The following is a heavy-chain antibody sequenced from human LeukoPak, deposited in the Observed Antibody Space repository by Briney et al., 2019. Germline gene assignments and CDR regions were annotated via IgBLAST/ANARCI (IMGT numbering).Heavy chain of an antibody. CDR1: GGTFSSYA. J-gene: IGHJ4*02. Sequence: ASVKVSCKASGGTFSSYAISWVRQAPGQGLEWMGGIIPIFGTANYAQKFQGRVTITTDESTSTAYMELSSLRSEDTAVYYCARGDLWFGELSNYFDYWGQGTLVTVSS. CDR2: IIPIFGTA. D-gene: IGHD3-10*01. CDR3: ARGDLWFGELSNYFDY. V-gene: IGHV1-69*05.